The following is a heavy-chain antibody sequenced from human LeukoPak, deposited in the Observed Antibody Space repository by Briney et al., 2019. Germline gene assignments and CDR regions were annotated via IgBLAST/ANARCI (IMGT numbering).Heavy chain of an antibody. J-gene: IGHJ4*02. Sequence: SETLSLTCTVSGGSINSYYWSWIRQPPGKGLEWIGYIYYSGSTNYNPSLQSRVTISVETSKDQFSLKLSSLTAADTAVYYCAGKDFWSGYSVNYWGQGTLVTVSS. CDR2: IYYSGST. CDR1: GGSINSYY. CDR3: AGKDFWSGYSVNY. V-gene: IGHV4-59*01. D-gene: IGHD3-3*01.